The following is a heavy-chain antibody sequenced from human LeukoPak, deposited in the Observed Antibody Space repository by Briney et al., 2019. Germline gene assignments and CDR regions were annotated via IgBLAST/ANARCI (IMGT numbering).Heavy chain of an antibody. CDR1: GGTFSSYA. CDR3: ARDQTDVDTGRAFDI. Sequence: ASVKVSCKASGGTFSSYAISWVRQAPGQGLEWMGRIIPILGIANYAQKFQGRVTITADKSTSTAYMELSSLRSEDTAVYYCARDQTDVDTGRAFDIWGQGTMVTVSS. D-gene: IGHD5-18*01. J-gene: IGHJ3*02. V-gene: IGHV1-69*04. CDR2: IIPILGIA.